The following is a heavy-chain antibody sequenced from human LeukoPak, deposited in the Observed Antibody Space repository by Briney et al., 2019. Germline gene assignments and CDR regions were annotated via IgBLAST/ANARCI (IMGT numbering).Heavy chain of an antibody. CDR1: GFTFSSYA. Sequence: PGGSLRLSCAASGFTFSSYAMHWVRQAPGKGLEWVAVISYDGSNKYYADSVKGRFTISRDNSKNTLYLQMNSLRAEDTAVYYCARVGTGTPYWGQGTLVTVSS. V-gene: IGHV3-30*01. CDR3: ARVGTGTPY. CDR2: ISYDGSNK. D-gene: IGHD1-7*01. J-gene: IGHJ4*02.